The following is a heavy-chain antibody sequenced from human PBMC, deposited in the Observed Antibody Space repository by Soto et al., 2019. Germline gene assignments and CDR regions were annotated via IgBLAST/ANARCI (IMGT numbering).Heavy chain of an antibody. CDR3: AKEETVLVNYYYYYGMDV. V-gene: IGHV3-23*01. Sequence: EVQLLESGGGLVQPGGSLRLSCTASGFTFSSYAMSWVRQAPGMGLEWVSVISGSGYATYYADSVKGRFTVSRDNSNNTLYLRINSLRAEDTAVYYCAKEETVLVNYYYYYGMDVWGQGTTVTVSS. J-gene: IGHJ6*02. CDR2: ISGSGYAT. D-gene: IGHD4-17*01. CDR1: GFTFSSYA.